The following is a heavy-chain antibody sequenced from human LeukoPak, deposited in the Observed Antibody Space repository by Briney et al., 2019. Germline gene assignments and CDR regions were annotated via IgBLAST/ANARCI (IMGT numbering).Heavy chain of an antibody. CDR3: STSDDSSGYLTSFDP. Sequence: PSETLSLTCTVSGGSISSGGFYWSWIRQLPGKGLEWIGYIYYTGTTYYNPSLRTRVIISVDTSKNQFSLKVNSVTASDTAVYYCSTSDDSSGYLTSFDPWGQGTLVTVSS. CDR1: GGSISSGGFY. CDR2: IYYTGTT. D-gene: IGHD3-22*01. V-gene: IGHV4-31*03. J-gene: IGHJ5*02.